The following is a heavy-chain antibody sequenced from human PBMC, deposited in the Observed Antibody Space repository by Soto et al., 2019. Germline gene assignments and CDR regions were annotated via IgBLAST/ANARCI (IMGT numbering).Heavy chain of an antibody. V-gene: IGHV3-23*01. CDR2: LSGSGVST. D-gene: IGHD4-17*01. CDR1: GFTFGGNA. CDR3: AKAIGPDYGYSTWYFDL. Sequence: EVQLLESGGGLVQPGGSLRLSCAASGFTFGGNAMSWVRQAPGKGLEWVSGLSGSGVSTYYAASVRGRFTISRDYCKKTLFLQMNSLRAEDTAVYYCAKAIGPDYGYSTWYFDLWRRGTLVTFSS. J-gene: IGHJ2*01.